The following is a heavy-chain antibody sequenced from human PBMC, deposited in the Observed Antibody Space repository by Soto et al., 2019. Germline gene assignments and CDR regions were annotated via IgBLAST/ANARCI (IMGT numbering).Heavy chain of an antibody. Sequence: ASVKVSCKASGYTFTSYDINWVRQATGQGLEWMGWMNRNNGNTDYSQHFQGRVTMTRDTSTGTAYMQLSSLTSEDTAVYYCARDDSGFSGSHYIDYFNYWGQGALVTVSS. V-gene: IGHV1-8*01. J-gene: IGHJ4*02. CDR2: MNRNNGNT. CDR1: GYTFTSYD. D-gene: IGHD1-26*01. CDR3: ARDDSGFSGSHYIDYFNY.